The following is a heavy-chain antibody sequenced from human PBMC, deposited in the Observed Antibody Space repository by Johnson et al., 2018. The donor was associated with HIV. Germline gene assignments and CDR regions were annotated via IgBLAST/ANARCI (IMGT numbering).Heavy chain of an antibody. CDR3: AKAFEPLGVSYLDAFDI. CDR1: GFTFSSYA. CDR2: ISGSGGST. D-gene: IGHD3-10*01. V-gene: IGHV3-23*04. J-gene: IGHJ3*02. Sequence: EKLVESGGGLVQPGGSLRLSCAASGFTFSSYAMSWVRQAPGKGLEWVSAISGSGGSTYYADSVKGRFTISRDNSKNTLYLQRNNLRAEDTAVYYCAKAFEPLGVSYLDAFDIWGQGTMVTVSS.